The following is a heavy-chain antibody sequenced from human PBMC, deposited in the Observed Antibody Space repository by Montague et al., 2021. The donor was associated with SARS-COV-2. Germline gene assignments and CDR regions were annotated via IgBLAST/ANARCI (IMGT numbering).Heavy chain of an antibody. V-gene: IGHV3-48*03. J-gene: IGHJ4*02. CDR2: ISGAGTTI. CDR1: GFTFSYFE. CDR3: ARDLVVTDGISDY. Sequence: SVILSCAASGFTFSYFEMNWVRQAPVKGLEWISYISGAGTTIYYXDSVKGRFTISRDNAKNSLYLQMNSLRAEDTAVYYCARDLVVTDGISDYWGQGTLVTVSS. D-gene: IGHD2-8*02.